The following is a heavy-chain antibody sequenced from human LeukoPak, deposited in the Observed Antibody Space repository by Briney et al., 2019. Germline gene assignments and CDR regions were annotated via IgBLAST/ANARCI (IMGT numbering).Heavy chain of an antibody. CDR1: GFTFSSYA. Sequence: GGSLRLSCAASGFTFSSYAMSWVRQAPGKGLEWVSAISGSGGSTYYADSVKGRFTISRDNSKNSLYLQMNSLRAEDTAMYYCARDGVVPGPWHFDYWGQGTLVTVSS. CDR3: ARDGVVPGPWHFDY. D-gene: IGHD2-21*02. J-gene: IGHJ4*02. V-gene: IGHV3-23*01. CDR2: ISGSGGST.